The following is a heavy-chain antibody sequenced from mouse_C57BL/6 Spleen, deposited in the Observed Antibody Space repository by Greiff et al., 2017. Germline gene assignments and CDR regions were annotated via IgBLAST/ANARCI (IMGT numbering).Heavy chain of an antibody. D-gene: IGHD4-1*01. V-gene: IGHV5-17*01. CDR1: GFTFSDYG. Sequence: EVKLVESGGGLVKPGGSLKLSCAASGFTFSDYGMHWVRQAPEKGLEWVAYISSGSSTIYYADTVKGRFTISRDNAKNTLFLQRTSLRAEDTAMYYWARNWFYYWGKGTTLTVSS. J-gene: IGHJ2*01. CDR2: ISSGSSTI. CDR3: ARNWFYY.